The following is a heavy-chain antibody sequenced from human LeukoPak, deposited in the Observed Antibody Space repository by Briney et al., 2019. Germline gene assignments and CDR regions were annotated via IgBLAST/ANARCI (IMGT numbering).Heavy chain of an antibody. V-gene: IGHV3-74*01. CDR2: INSDGINT. CDR1: GFTFSNYW. J-gene: IGHJ4*02. CDR3: AKDQAAGYFDY. Sequence: GGSLRLSCAASGFTFSNYWMHWVRQAPGKGLVWVSRINSDGINTSYADSVKGRFTISRDNSKNTLYLQMNSLRAEDTAVYYCAKDQAAGYFDYWGQGTLVTVSS. D-gene: IGHD6-13*01.